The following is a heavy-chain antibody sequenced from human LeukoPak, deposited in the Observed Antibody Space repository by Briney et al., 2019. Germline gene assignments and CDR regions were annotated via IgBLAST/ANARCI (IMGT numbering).Heavy chain of an antibody. CDR1: GFSFDDYA. V-gene: IGHV3-9*01. J-gene: IGHJ4*02. CDR3: AKDDYGGNSGLFDY. Sequence: GGSLRLSCAASGFSFDDYAMHWVRQAPGKGLERVTGISWNSGSIGYADSVKGRFTISRDNAKNSLYLQMNSLRAEDTALYYCAKDDYGGNSGLFDYWGQGTLVTVSS. D-gene: IGHD4-23*01. CDR2: ISWNSGSI.